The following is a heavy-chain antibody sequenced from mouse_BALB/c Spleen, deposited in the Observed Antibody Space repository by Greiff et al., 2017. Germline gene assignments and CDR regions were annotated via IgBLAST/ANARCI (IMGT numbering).Heavy chain of an antibody. CDR3: TRDQSGYDGFDY. Sequence: DVHLVESGGGLVKPGGSLKLSCAASGFTFSSYTMSWVRQTPAKRLEWVATISSGGSYTYYPDSVKGRFTISRDNAKNTLYLQMSSLKSEDTAMYYCTRDQSGYDGFDYWGQGTTLTVSS. V-gene: IGHV5-6-4*01. CDR2: ISSGGSYT. CDR1: GFTFSSYT. J-gene: IGHJ2*01. D-gene: IGHD2-2*01.